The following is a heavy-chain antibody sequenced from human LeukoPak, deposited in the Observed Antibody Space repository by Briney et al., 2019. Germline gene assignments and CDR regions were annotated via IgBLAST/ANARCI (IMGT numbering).Heavy chain of an antibody. V-gene: IGHV3-74*01. CDR2: INSDGTTT. J-gene: IGHJ5*01. CDR1: GFTFNSYW. Sequence: AGSLRLSCAASGFTFNSYWMHWVRQGPGKGLVWVSRINSDGTTTTYADSVKGRFTISRDNAKNTLYLQVNSLRSEDTAVYYCARAGQGFDSWGQGTLVTVSS. CDR3: ARAGQGFDS.